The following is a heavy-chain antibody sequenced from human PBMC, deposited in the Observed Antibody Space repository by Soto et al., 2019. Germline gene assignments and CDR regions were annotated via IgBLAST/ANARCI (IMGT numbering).Heavy chain of an antibody. Sequence: KASETLSLTCTVSGGSISSYYWSWIRQPPGKGLEWIGYIYYSGSTNYNPSLKSRVTISVDTSKNQFSLKLSSVTAADTAVYYCARGEMATGDAFDIWGQGTMVTVSS. D-gene: IGHD5-12*01. CDR2: IYYSGST. CDR1: GGSISSYY. V-gene: IGHV4-59*01. J-gene: IGHJ3*02. CDR3: ARGEMATGDAFDI.